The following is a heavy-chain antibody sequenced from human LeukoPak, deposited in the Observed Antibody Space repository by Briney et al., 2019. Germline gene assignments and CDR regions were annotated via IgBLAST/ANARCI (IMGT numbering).Heavy chain of an antibody. V-gene: IGHV3-48*03. CDR3: AKDGYCSSTSCYAGGLYYYYYMDV. Sequence: GGSLRLSCAASGFTFSNYEMNWVRQAPGKGLEWVSYISSSGSTIYYADSVKGRFTISRDNSKNTLYLQMNSLRAEDTAVYYCAKDGYCSSTSCYAGGLYYYYYMDVWGKGTTVTVSS. J-gene: IGHJ6*03. D-gene: IGHD2-2*03. CDR2: ISSSGSTI. CDR1: GFTFSNYE.